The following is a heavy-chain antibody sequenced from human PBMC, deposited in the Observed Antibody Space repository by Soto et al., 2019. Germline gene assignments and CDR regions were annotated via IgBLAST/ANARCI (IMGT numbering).Heavy chain of an antibody. CDR1: GFTFSSYA. CDR2: ISGSGGST. Sequence: GGSLRLSCAASGFTFSSYAMSWVRQAPGKGLEWVSAISGSGGSTYYADSVKGRLTTSRDNSKNTLYLQMNSLRAEDTAVYYCAKIGGDFWSGYYGKDPDYWGQGTLVTVSS. CDR3: AKIGGDFWSGYYGKDPDY. D-gene: IGHD3-3*01. J-gene: IGHJ4*02. V-gene: IGHV3-23*01.